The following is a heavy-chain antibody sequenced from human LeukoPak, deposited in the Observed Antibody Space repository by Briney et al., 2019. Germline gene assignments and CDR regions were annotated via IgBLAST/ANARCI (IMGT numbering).Heavy chain of an antibody. CDR1: GLIFRDYW. Sequence: GGSLRLSCVVSGLIFRDYWMTWVRQAPGKGLEWVANIKQDGSEKYYVDSVKGRFTISRDNAKNSLYLQMNSLRAEDTAVYYCVRGMDVWGQGTTVTVSS. V-gene: IGHV3-7*03. CDR3: VRGMDV. CDR2: IKQDGSEK. J-gene: IGHJ6*02.